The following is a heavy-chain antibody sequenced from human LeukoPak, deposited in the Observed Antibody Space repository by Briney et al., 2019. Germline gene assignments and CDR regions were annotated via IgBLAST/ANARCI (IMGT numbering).Heavy chain of an antibody. Sequence: PGRSLRLSCAASGFNFNNYAMHWVRQAPGKGPEWLSVISYDGSDNSSADSVQGRFTISRDNSKNTLYLQMNSLTTGDTAVYYCARDQGATLVRGVTPYLDFWGQGTLVSVSS. CDR3: ARDQGATLVRGVTPYLDF. V-gene: IGHV3-30*04. D-gene: IGHD3-10*01. CDR1: GFNFNNYA. J-gene: IGHJ4*02. CDR2: ISYDGSDN.